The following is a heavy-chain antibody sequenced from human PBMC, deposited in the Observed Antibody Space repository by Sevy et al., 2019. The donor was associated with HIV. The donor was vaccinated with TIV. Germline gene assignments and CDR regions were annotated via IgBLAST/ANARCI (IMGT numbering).Heavy chain of an antibody. CDR1: GFTFSSYA. Sequence: GGSLRLSCAASGFTFSSYAMSWVRQAPGKGLEWVSAISGSSGSTYYADSVKGRFTISRDNSKNTLYLQMNSLRAEDTAVYYCSVSPEGYYGSGDAFDIWGQGTMVTVSS. CDR2: ISGSSGST. D-gene: IGHD3-10*01. V-gene: IGHV3-23*01. J-gene: IGHJ3*02. CDR3: SVSPEGYYGSGDAFDI.